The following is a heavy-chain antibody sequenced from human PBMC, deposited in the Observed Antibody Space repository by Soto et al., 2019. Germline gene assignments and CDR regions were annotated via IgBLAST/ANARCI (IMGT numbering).Heavy chain of an antibody. J-gene: IGHJ4*02. D-gene: IGHD4-17*01. CDR3: ARESDGANSL. CDR2: INGDGSST. CDR1: GFTFSSYW. V-gene: IGHV3-74*01. Sequence: EVQLVESGGGLVQPGGSLRLSCAASGFTFSSYWMHWVRQAPGKGLVWVSRINGDGSSTGYADSVKGRFTISRDNAKNTLYLQMNSLRAEDTAVYYGARESDGANSLWGQGTLVIVSS.